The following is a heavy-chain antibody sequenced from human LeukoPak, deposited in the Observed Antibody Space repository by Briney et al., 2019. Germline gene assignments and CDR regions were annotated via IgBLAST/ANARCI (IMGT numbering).Heavy chain of an antibody. CDR3: ARPNVTSYYDSRGYDAFDV. Sequence: GESLKISCKGSGYRFNAYWIAWVRQMPGKGLEWMGIIYPDDSDTRYSPSFQGQVTISADKSVRTAYLQWSSLKASDTAMYYCARPNVTSYYDSRGYDAFDVWGQGTMVTVSS. J-gene: IGHJ3*01. CDR1: GYRFNAYW. V-gene: IGHV5-51*01. CDR2: IYPDDSDT. D-gene: IGHD3-22*01.